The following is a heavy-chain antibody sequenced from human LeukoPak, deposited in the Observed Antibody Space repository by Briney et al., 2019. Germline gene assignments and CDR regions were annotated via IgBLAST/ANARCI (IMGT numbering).Heavy chain of an antibody. CDR2: INPNSGGT. V-gene: IGHV1-2*02. CDR1: GYTFTGYY. CDR3: AGDYDSSGYGQDP. J-gene: IGHJ5*02. D-gene: IGHD3-22*01. Sequence: GASVKVSCKASGYTFTGYYMHWVRQAPGQGLEWMGWINPNSGGTNYAQKFQGRVTMTRDTSISTAYMELSRLRSDDTAVYYCAGDYDSSGYGQDPWGQGTLITVSS.